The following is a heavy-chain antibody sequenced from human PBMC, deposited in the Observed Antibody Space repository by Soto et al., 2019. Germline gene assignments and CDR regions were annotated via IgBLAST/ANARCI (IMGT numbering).Heavy chain of an antibody. V-gene: IGHV3-11*06. Sequence: LRLSCAASGFTFSDYYMSWIRQAPGKGLEWVSYISSSSGYTNYADSVKGRFTISRDNAKNSLYLQMNSLRAEDTAVYYCAKEYGSLDYWGQGTLVTVSS. CDR1: GFTFSDYY. J-gene: IGHJ4*02. CDR2: ISSSSGYT. D-gene: IGHD2-15*01. CDR3: AKEYGSLDY.